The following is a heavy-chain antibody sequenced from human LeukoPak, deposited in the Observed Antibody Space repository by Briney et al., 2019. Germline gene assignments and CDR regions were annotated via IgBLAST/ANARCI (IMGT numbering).Heavy chain of an antibody. CDR1: GFTFRSYG. CDR3: ARDPTIAVTAYFEY. D-gene: IGHD6-19*01. J-gene: IGHJ4*02. Sequence: GGSLRLSCAASGFTFRSYGMHWVRQAPGKGLEWVAVISYDGSNKYYADSVKGRFTISRDNSKNTLYLQMNSLRGEDTAVCYCARDPTIAVTAYFEYWGQGTLVTVSS. CDR2: ISYDGSNK. V-gene: IGHV3-30*03.